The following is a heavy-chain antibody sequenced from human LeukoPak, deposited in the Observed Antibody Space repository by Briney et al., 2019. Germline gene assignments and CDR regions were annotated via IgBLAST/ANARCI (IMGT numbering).Heavy chain of an antibody. J-gene: IGHJ4*02. D-gene: IGHD3-10*01. V-gene: IGHV4-59*01. CDR2: IYYSGST. CDR3: ARHGYASGSGYFDY. Sequence: SETLSLTCTVSGGSISSYYWSWIRQPPGKGLEWIGYIYYSGSTNYNPSLKSRVTISVDTSKNQFSLKLSSVTAADTAVYYCARHGYASGSGYFDYWGQGTLVTVSS. CDR1: GGSISSYY.